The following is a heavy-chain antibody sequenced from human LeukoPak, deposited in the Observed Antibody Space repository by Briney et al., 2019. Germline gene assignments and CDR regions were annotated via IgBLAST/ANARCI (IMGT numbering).Heavy chain of an antibody. CDR1: GFTFSSYA. D-gene: IGHD3-10*01. CDR3: AKTYYYGSGWFDP. V-gene: IGHV3-23*01. J-gene: IGHJ5*02. Sequence: PGASLRLSCAASGFTFSSYAMSWVRQAPGKGLEWVSAISGSGGSTYYADSVKGRFTISRDNSKNTLHLQMNSLRAEDTAVYYCAKTYYYGSGWFDPWGQGTLVTVSS. CDR2: ISGSGGST.